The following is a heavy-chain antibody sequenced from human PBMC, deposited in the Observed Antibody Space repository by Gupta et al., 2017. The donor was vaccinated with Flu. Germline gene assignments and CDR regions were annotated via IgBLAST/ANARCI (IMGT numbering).Heavy chain of an antibody. CDR2: ISGSGGRT. V-gene: IGHV3-23*01. J-gene: IGHJ4*02. CDR1: GFTFSSYA. D-gene: IGHD5-12*01. CDR3: AKELSSGYDLLFDY. Sequence: EVQLLESGGGLVQPGWSLRLSCAASGFTFSSYAMSWVRQAPGKGLEWVSAISGSGGRTYYADSVKGRFTISRDNSKNTLYLQMNRLRDEDTAVYYCAKELSSGYDLLFDYWGQGTLVTVS.